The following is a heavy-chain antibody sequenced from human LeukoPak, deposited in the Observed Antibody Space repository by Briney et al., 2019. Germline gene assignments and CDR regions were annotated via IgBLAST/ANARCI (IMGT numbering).Heavy chain of an antibody. D-gene: IGHD4-17*01. CDR2: MSSSGSTI. CDR1: GVTFSDYY. J-gene: IGHJ4*02. V-gene: IGHV3-11*01. CDR3: PRYREPTRNDYGELKGGGYFDY. Sequence: GGSLRLSCAAYGVTFSDYYMSWIRQAPGKGLEWVSYMSSSGSTIYYADSVKGRFTISRDNAKNSLYLQLNSLRAEDTAVYYCPRYREPTRNDYGELKGGGYFDYRGQGTLVTVSS.